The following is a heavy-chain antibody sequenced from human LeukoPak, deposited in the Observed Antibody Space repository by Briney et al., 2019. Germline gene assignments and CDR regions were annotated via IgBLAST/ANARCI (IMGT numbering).Heavy chain of an antibody. Sequence: GGSLRLSCSASGFTFSSYAMHWVRQAPGKGLEYVSAISTNGGSTYYADSVKGRFTISRDNSKNTLYLQMSSLRAEDTAVYYCAKGDGGNSQPDYWGQGTLATVSS. D-gene: IGHD4-23*01. CDR1: GFTFSSYA. J-gene: IGHJ4*02. CDR3: AKGDGGNSQPDY. V-gene: IGHV3-64D*06. CDR2: ISTNGGST.